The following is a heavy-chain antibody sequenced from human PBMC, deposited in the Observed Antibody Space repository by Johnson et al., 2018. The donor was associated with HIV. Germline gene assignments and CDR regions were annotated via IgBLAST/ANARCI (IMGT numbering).Heavy chain of an antibody. V-gene: IGHV3-30*02. Sequence: VQLVESGGGVVRPGGSLRLSCAASGFTFSSYGMHWVRQAPGKGLEWVAFIRYDGSNKYYADSVKGRFTISRDNSKNTLYLQMNSLRAEDTAVYYCARVIGYDSKNDAFDIWGQGTMVTVSS. CDR2: IRYDGSNK. CDR3: ARVIGYDSKNDAFDI. D-gene: IGHD3-22*01. CDR1: GFTFSSYG. J-gene: IGHJ3*02.